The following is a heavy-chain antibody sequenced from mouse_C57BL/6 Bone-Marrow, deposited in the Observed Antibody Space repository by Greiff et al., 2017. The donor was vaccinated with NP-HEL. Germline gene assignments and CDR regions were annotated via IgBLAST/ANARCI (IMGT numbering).Heavy chain of an antibody. V-gene: IGHV1-69*01. CDR1: GYTFTSYW. Sequence: QVQLQQPGAELVMPGASVKLSCKASGYTFTSYWMHWVKQRPGQGLEWIGEIDPSDSYTNYNQKFKVKSTLTVDKSSSTAYMQLSSLTSEDSAVYYCARSTGSVDYWGQGTTLTVSS. D-gene: IGHD2-2*01. CDR3: ARSTGSVDY. J-gene: IGHJ2*01. CDR2: IDPSDSYT.